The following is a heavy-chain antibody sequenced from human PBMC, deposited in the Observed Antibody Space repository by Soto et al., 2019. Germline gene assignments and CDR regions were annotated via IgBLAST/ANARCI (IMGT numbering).Heavy chain of an antibody. CDR1: GGSISSSSYY. V-gene: IGHV4-39*01. CDR3: ARGSRGADDAFDI. D-gene: IGHD3-10*01. CDR2: IYYSGST. Sequence: PSETLSLTCTVSGGSISSSSYYWGWIRQPPGKGLEWIGSIYYSGSTYYNPSLKSRVTISVDTSKNQFSLKLSSVTAAYSAVYYCARGSRGADDAFDIWGQGTMVTVSS. J-gene: IGHJ3*02.